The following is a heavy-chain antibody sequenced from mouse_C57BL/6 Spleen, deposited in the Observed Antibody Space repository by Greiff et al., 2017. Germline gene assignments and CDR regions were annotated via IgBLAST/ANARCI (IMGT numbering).Heavy chain of an antibody. CDR2: IHIGNGYT. J-gene: IGHJ1*03. Sequence: EVQLQQSGAELVRPGSSVKMSCKTSGYTFTSYAINWVKQRPGQGLEWIGYIHIGNGYTEYTEKFKGKATLPSDKSSSTVYMQLSRLTSEDSALYLCARKTTVVAPGYFDVWGTGTTVTVSS. CDR1: GYTFTSYA. CDR3: ARKTTVVAPGYFDV. V-gene: IGHV1-58*01. D-gene: IGHD1-1*01.